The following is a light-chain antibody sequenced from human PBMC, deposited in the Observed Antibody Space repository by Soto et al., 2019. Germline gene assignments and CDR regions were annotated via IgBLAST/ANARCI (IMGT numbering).Light chain of an antibody. J-gene: IGLJ1*01. Sequence: QAVVTQEPSLTVSPGGTVTLTCGSSTGAVTSGHYPYWFQQKPGQAPRTLIYDTSNKHSWTPARFSGSLLGGKAALTLSGAQPEDEAEYYCLLSYSGARAWKVFGTGTKVTVL. V-gene: IGLV7-46*01. CDR3: LLSYSGARAWKV. CDR1: TGAVTSGHY. CDR2: DTS.